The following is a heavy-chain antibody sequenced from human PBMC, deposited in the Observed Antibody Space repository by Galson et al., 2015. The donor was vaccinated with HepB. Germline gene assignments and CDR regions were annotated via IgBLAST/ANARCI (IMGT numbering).Heavy chain of an antibody. J-gene: IGHJ4*02. CDR2: ISTSSSSI. Sequence: SLRLSCAASGFTFSSYGMNWVRQAPGKGLEWVSYISTSSSSIYYADSVKGRFTISRDNAKNSLYLHMNTLRAEDTGVYYCARAPYKYNTGWLISNYWGQGTLVTVSS. CDR1: GFTFSSYG. V-gene: IGHV3-48*04. D-gene: IGHD6-19*01. CDR3: ARAPYKYNTGWLISNY.